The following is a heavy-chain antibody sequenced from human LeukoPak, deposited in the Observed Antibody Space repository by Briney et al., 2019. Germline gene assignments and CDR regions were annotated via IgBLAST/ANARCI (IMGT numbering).Heavy chain of an antibody. J-gene: IGHJ3*02. V-gene: IGHV3-9*01. D-gene: IGHD1-26*01. CDR2: ISWNSGSI. CDR1: GFTFDDYA. CDR3: AKGLVGATQYAFDI. Sequence: GRSLRLSCAASGFTFDDYAMHWVRQAPGKGLEWVSGISWNSGSIGYADSVKGRFTISRDNAKNSLYLQMNSLRAEDTALYYCAKGLVGATQYAFDIWGQGTMVTVS.